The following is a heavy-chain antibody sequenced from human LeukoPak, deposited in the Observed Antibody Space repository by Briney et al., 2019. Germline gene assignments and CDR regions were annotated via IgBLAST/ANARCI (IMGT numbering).Heavy chain of an antibody. J-gene: IGHJ4*02. Sequence: SQTLSLTCAISGDSVSSNSATWNWIRKSPSRGLEWLGRTYYRSKWYNEYAVSVKSRTTINPDTSKNQSSLHLNSVTPEDTAVYYCAGSHSSTWYPDCWGQGTLVTVSS. CDR1: GDSVSSNSAT. D-gene: IGHD6-13*01. CDR3: AGSHSSTWYPDC. V-gene: IGHV6-1*01. CDR2: TYYRSKWYN.